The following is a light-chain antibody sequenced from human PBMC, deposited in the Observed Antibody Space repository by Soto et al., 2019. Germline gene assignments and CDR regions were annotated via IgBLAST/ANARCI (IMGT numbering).Light chain of an antibody. V-gene: IGKV3-20*01. CDR2: DAS. CDR3: QQYGNSPRS. Sequence: EIVLTQSPGTLSLSPGERATLSCRPSQCVTRNSVAWYQQRPGQPPRLLIYDASTRATGIPDRFSGSGSGTDFTLTISRLEPEDFAVYYCQQYGNSPRSFGGGPKVEIK. CDR1: QCVTRNS. J-gene: IGKJ4*01.